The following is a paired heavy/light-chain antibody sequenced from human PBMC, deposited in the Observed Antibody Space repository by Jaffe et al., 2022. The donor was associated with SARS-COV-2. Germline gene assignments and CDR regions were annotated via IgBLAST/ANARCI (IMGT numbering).Heavy chain of an antibody. CDR1: GGSIPRSTYY. CDR2: VYSSGGS. Sequence: QLQLQESGPGLVKPSETLSLTCTVSGGSIPRSTYYWAWIRQPPGKVLEWIGSVYSSGGSYYNPSLKSRLTISVDTSKNQFSLKLSSVTAADTAVYYCARLGARGYTYEAFDPWGQGTLVTVSA. J-gene: IGHJ5*02. D-gene: IGHD5-18*01. V-gene: IGHV4-39*01. CDR3: ARLGARGYTYEAFDP.
Light chain of an antibody. CDR3: CSYAGNYIWV. CDR2: DVN. CDR1: SSDVGGYNY. V-gene: IGLV2-11*01. Sequence: QSALTQPRSVSGSPGQSVTISCTGTSSDVGGYNYVSWYQQHPGKAPKLMIYDVNKRPSGVPDRFSGSKSGNTASLTISGLQAEDEADYCCCSYAGNYIWVFGGGTELTVL. J-gene: IGLJ3*02.